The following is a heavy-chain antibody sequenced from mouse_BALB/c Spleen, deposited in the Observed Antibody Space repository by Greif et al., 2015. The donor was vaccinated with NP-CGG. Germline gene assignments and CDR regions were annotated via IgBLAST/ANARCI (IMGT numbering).Heavy chain of an antibody. CDR2: ISYSGST. CDR3: ARLDDGYYYYAMDY. D-gene: IGHD2-3*01. Sequence: VQLKESGPGLVKPSQSLSLTCTVTGYSITSDYAWNWIRQFPGNKLEWMGYISYSGSTSYNPSLKSRISITRDTSKNQFFLQLNSVTTEDTATYYCARLDDGYYYYAMDYWGQGTSVTVSS. CDR1: GYSITSDYA. J-gene: IGHJ4*01. V-gene: IGHV3-2*02.